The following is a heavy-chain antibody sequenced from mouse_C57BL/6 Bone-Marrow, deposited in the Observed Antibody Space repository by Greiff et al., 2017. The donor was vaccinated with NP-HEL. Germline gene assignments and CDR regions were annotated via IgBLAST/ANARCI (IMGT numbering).Heavy chain of an antibody. D-gene: IGHD1-1*01. CDR2: IHPNSGST. Sequence: QVQLQQPGAELVKPGASVKLSCKASGYTFTSYWMPWVQQRPGQGLEWIGMIHPNSGSTTYPEKFKSKATLTVDKSSSTAYMQLSSLTSEDSAVYYCALYGSAWFAYWGQGTLVTVSA. CDR1: GYTFTSYW. J-gene: IGHJ3*01. V-gene: IGHV1-64*01. CDR3: ALYGSAWFAY.